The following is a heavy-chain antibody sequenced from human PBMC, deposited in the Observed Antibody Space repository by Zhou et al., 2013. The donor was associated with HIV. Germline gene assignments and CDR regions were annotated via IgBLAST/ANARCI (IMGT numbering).Heavy chain of an antibody. Sequence: QVQLVQSGAEVKKPGSSVKVSCKASGGTFSSYAISWVRQAPGQGLEWMGRIIPILGIANYAQKFQGRVTITADKSTSTAYMELSSLRSEDTAVYYCAREVRYSSSWSYFDYWGQGTLVTVSS. V-gene: IGHV1-69*04. CDR1: GGTFSSYA. CDR3: AREVRYSSSWSYFDY. CDR2: IIPILGIA. D-gene: IGHD6-13*01. J-gene: IGHJ4*02.